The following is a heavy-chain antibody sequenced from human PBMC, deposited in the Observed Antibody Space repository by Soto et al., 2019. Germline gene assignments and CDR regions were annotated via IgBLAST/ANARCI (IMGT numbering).Heavy chain of an antibody. CDR2: IYYSGST. D-gene: IGHD2-8*01. CDR3: AKNGQPPYYYYGLDV. Sequence: LTCTVSGGSISSYYWSWIRQPPGKGLEWIGYIYYSGSTNYNPSLKSRVTISVDTSKNQFSLKLSSVTAADTAVYYCAKNGQPPYYYYGLDVWGQGTKVTVSS. V-gene: IGHV4-59*08. J-gene: IGHJ6*02. CDR1: GGSISSYY.